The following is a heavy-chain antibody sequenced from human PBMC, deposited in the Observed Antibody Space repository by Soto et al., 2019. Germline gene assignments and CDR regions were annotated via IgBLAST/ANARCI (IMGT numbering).Heavy chain of an antibody. J-gene: IGHJ4*02. V-gene: IGHV3-48*01. CDR3: ARDADIVVVPAAMPRPHGLDY. D-gene: IGHD2-2*01. Sequence: GGSLRLSCAASGFTFSSYSMNWVRQAPGKGLEWVSYISSSSSTIYYADSVKGRFTISSDNAKNSLYLQMNSLRAEDTAVYYCARDADIVVVPAAMPRPHGLDYWGQGTLVTVSS. CDR2: ISSSSSTI. CDR1: GFTFSSYS.